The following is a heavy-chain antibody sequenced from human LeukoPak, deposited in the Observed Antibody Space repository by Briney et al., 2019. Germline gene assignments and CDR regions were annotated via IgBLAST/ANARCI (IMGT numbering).Heavy chain of an antibody. CDR2: IRYDGSNN. Sequence: GGSLRLSCATSGFTFSSYGMHWVRQAPGKGLEWVAFIRYDGSNNYYADSVRGRFTISRDNSKNTLFLQMNGLRAEDTAVYYCARTVSGFDAFDIWGQGTMVTVSS. J-gene: IGHJ3*02. V-gene: IGHV3-30*02. D-gene: IGHD3-22*01. CDR3: ARTVSGFDAFDI. CDR1: GFTFSSYG.